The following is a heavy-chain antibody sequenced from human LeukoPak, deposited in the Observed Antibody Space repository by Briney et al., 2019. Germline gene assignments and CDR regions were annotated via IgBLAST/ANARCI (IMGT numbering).Heavy chain of an antibody. Sequence: GGSLRLSCAASGFTFSSYGMHWVRQAPGKGLEWVAVISYDGSNKYYADSVKGRFTISRDNSKNTLYLQMNSLRAEDTAVYYCARVDYSTGWYAYYFDYWGQGTLVTVSS. J-gene: IGHJ4*02. CDR3: ARVDYSTGWYAYYFDY. CDR1: GFTFSSYG. D-gene: IGHD6-19*01. CDR2: ISYDGSNK. V-gene: IGHV3-30*03.